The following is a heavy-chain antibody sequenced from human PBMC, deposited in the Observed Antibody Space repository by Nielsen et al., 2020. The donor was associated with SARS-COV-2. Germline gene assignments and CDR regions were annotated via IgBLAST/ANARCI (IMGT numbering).Heavy chain of an antibody. D-gene: IGHD1-26*01. CDR1: GLTFSRYS. Sequence: GESLKISCAASGLTFSRYSMNWVRQAPGKGLEWVSYITGNSNTIYYADSVKGRFTISRDNAKNSLYLQMNSLRAEDTALYYCARGQFTGTYGRGAFDVWGQGTMVTVSS. CDR2: ITGNSNTI. J-gene: IGHJ3*01. CDR3: ARGQFTGTYGRGAFDV. V-gene: IGHV3-48*01.